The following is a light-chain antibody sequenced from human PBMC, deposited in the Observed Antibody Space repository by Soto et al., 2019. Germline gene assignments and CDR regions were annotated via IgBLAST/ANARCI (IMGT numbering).Light chain of an antibody. Sequence: EIVMTQSPATLSVSPGGIATLSCRASQSVSSNLAWYQQKCGQAPRLLIYGASARATGIPSRFSGSGSGTDFTLTISRLDPEDFAVYICQHRSNWPITFAQRKRPEIK. J-gene: IGKJ5*01. V-gene: IGKV3-11*01. CDR3: QHRSNWPIT. CDR1: QSVSSN. CDR2: GAS.